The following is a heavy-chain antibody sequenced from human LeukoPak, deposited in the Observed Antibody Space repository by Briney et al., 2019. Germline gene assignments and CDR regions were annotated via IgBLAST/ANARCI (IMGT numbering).Heavy chain of an antibody. CDR1: GFCISNGYF. Sequence: SETLSLNCAVAGFCISNGYFLGWVRRPPGKGLEWIGTIHYPESTYYNPSLNSRLTISLDASKNHFSLKLSTVTAADTALCYCATGRGHHGRVRWHPYTHHDYCGQGILVTVSS. D-gene: IGHD2-15*01. CDR2: IHYPEST. CDR3: ATGRGHHGRVRWHPYTHHDY. V-gene: IGHV4-38-2*01. J-gene: IGHJ4*02.